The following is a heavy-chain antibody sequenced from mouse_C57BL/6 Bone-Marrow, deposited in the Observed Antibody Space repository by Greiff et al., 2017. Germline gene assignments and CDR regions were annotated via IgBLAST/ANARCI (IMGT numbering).Heavy chain of an antibody. CDR2: ISCVGRYT. D-gene: IGHD3-3*01. J-gene: IGHJ3*01. V-gene: IGHV5-6*02. Sequence: EVKLVESGGDLVKPGGSLKLSCAASGFTFSSYGMSWVRQTPDKRLVWVATISCVGRYTYYPDSVKGRFTISRDNAKNTLYLQMSSLKSEDTAMYYCARRRAETYWGQGTLVTVSA. CDR1: GFTFSSYG. CDR3: ARRRAETY.